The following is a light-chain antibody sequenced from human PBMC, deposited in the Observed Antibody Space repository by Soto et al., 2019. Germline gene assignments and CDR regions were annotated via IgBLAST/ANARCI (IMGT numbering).Light chain of an antibody. Sequence: EIGFSQSPGTLSLSPGGRATPSCRASQSFSSTYLAWYQQKPGQAPRLLIYGGSSRANGIPDRFSGSGSGTDFTLTISRLEPEDLAVYYCQQYGSLVTFGQGTRLEIK. V-gene: IGKV3-20*01. CDR1: QSFSSTY. J-gene: IGKJ5*01. CDR3: QQYGSLVT. CDR2: GGS.